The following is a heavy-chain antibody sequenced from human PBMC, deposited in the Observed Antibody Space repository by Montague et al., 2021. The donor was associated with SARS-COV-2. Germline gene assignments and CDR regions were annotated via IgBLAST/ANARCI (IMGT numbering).Heavy chain of an antibody. Sequence: SETLSLTCSVSGGSFSSGDSYWGWLRRAPGKGLEWIGDLHYAGSAYYNPSLRSRVTISADTSKNQFSLKLNSVTAADTAVYYCVATYNGNWYYFDYWGQGTLVTVSS. D-gene: IGHD6-13*01. CDR2: LHYAGSA. J-gene: IGHJ4*02. V-gene: IGHV4-39*01. CDR3: VATYNGNWYYFDY. CDR1: GGSFSSGDSY.